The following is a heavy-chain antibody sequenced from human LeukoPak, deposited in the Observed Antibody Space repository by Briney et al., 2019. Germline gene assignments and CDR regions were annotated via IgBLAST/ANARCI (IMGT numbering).Heavy chain of an antibody. CDR2: IKQDGSDT. CDR3: ATSGYSGYGIDY. V-gene: IGHV3-7*03. J-gene: IGHJ4*02. CDR1: GFTFSSYW. D-gene: IGHD5-12*01. Sequence: GGSLRLSCAVSGFTFSSYWMTWVRQAPGKGLEWVANIKQDGSDTYSVDSVKGRFTISRDNAKNSLYLEMNSLRVEDTAVYYCATSGYSGYGIDYWGQGTLVTVSS.